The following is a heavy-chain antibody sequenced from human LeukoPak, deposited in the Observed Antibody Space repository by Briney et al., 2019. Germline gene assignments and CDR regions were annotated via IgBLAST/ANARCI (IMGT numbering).Heavy chain of an antibody. Sequence: GGPLRLSCAASGFTFDDYAMHWVRQAPGKGLEWLALISGDGDSTYYADSVKGRFTISRDNRKYSLYLQMNSLRTEDTAFYYCAKDSLEAAGNFDYWGQGTLVTVSS. V-gene: IGHV3-43*02. D-gene: IGHD6-13*01. CDR1: GFTFDDYA. J-gene: IGHJ4*02. CDR2: ISGDGDST. CDR3: AKDSLEAAGNFDY.